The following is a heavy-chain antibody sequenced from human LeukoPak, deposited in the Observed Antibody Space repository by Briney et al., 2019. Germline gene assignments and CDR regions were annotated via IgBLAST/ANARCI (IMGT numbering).Heavy chain of an antibody. CDR1: GGSITNYY. Sequence: SETLSLTCTVSGGSITNYYWNWVRQPPGEGLEWIGHIYDSGSTNYNPSLKSRVTISIETSKNQFSLKLSSVTAADTAVYYCAGGTYSFNWPDYWGQGALVTVSS. CDR3: AGGTYSFNWPDY. V-gene: IGHV4-59*01. J-gene: IGHJ4*02. CDR2: IYDSGST. D-gene: IGHD1-1*01.